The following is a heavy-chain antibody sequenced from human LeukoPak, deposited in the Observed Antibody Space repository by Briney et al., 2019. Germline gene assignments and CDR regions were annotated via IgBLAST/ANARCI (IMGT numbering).Heavy chain of an antibody. D-gene: IGHD3-3*01. CDR1: GGSISSYY. Sequence: PSETLSLTCTVSGGSISSYYWSWIRQPPGKGLEWIGYIYYSGSTNYNPSLKSRVTISVDTSKNQFSLKLSSVTAADTAVYYCASEGYDFWSGHINNWFDPWGQGTLVTVSS. CDR2: IYYSGST. V-gene: IGHV4-59*01. J-gene: IGHJ5*02. CDR3: ASEGYDFWSGHINNWFDP.